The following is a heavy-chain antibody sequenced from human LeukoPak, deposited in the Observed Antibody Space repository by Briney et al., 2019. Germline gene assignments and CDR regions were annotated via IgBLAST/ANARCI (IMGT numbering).Heavy chain of an antibody. CDR2: INHGGST. CDR3: ARGPAAVAP. V-gene: IGHV4-34*01. CDR1: GGSFSGYY. D-gene: IGHD6-19*01. Sequence: SETLSLTCAVYGGSFSGYYWSWIRQPPGKGLEWIGEINHGGSTNYNPSLKSRVTISVDTPKNQFSLKLSSVTAADTAVYYCARGPAAVAPWGQGTLVIVSS. J-gene: IGHJ5*02.